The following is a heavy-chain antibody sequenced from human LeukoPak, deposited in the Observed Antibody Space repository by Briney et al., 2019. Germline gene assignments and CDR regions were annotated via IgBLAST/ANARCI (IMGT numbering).Heavy chain of an antibody. Sequence: ASVKVSCKASGYTFTGYYMHWVRQAPGQGLEWMGWINPNSGGTNYAQKFQGRVTMTRDTSISTAYMELSRLRSGDAAVYYCARDSSGWFLVYWGQGTLVTVSS. CDR3: ARDSSGWFLVY. D-gene: IGHD6-19*01. CDR1: GYTFTGYY. J-gene: IGHJ4*02. V-gene: IGHV1-2*02. CDR2: INPNSGGT.